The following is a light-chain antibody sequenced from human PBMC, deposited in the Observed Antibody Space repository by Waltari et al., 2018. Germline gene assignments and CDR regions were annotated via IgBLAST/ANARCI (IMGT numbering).Light chain of an antibody. V-gene: IGLV2-23*01. CDR3: CSYAGSSTSVV. CDR1: SSDGGSYHL. CDR2: EGS. J-gene: IGLJ2*01. Sequence: QSALTPPASVSGSPGQSITISCTGTSSDGGSYHLVSWYQQHPGKAPQLMIYEGSKRPSGVSNRFSGSKSGNTASLTISGLQAEDEADYYCCSYAGSSTSVVFGGGTKLTVL.